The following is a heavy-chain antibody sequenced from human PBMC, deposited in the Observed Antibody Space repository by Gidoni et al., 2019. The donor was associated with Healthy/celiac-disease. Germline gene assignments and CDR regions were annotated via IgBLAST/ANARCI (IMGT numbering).Heavy chain of an antibody. D-gene: IGHD3-22*01. CDR3: TTDPEKYYYDSSGYPYYFDY. CDR1: GFNFSNAW. CDR2: IKSKTGGGTT. J-gene: IGHJ4*02. V-gene: IGHV3-15*01. Sequence: EVQLVESGGGLVKPGGSLRLYCAASGFNFSNAWMSWVRQAPGKGLEWVGRIKSKTGGGTTDYAATVKGRFTISRDDSKNTLYLQMNSLKTEDTAVYYCTTDPEKYYYDSSGYPYYFDYWGQGTLVTVSS.